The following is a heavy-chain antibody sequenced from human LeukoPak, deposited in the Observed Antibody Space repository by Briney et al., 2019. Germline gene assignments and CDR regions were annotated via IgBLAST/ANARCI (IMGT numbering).Heavy chain of an antibody. CDR2: ISYDGSNK. Sequence: GRSLRLSCAASGFTFSSYAMHWVRQAPGKGLEWVAVISYDGSNKYYADSVKGRFTISRDNSKNTLYLQVNSLRAEDTAVYYCARVMTTTYFPYYYYGMDVWGQGTTVTVSS. D-gene: IGHD4-17*01. CDR3: ARVMTTTYFPYYYYGMDV. CDR1: GFTFSSYA. J-gene: IGHJ6*02. V-gene: IGHV3-30-3*01.